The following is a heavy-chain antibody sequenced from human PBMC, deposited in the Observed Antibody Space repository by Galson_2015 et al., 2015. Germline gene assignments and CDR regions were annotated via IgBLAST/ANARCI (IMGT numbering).Heavy chain of an antibody. Sequence: SLRLSCVASGFTFDDYAMHWVRQAPGKGLEWVSGISWNSGSIGYADSVKGRFTISRDNAKNSLYLQMNSLRAEDTALYYCAKDARGIAVAGTPHYYYGMDVWGQGTTVTVSS. J-gene: IGHJ6*02. V-gene: IGHV3-9*01. D-gene: IGHD6-19*01. CDR2: ISWNSGSI. CDR3: AKDARGIAVAGTPHYYYGMDV. CDR1: GFTFDDYA.